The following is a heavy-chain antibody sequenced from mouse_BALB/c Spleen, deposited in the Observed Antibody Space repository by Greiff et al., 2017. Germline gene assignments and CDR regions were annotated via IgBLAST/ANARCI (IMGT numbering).Heavy chain of an antibody. CDR1: GFAFSSYD. Sequence: DVQLVESGGGLVKPGGSLKLSCAASGFAFSSYDMSWVRQTPEKRLEWVAYISSGGGSTYYPDTVKGRFTISRDNAKNTLYLQMSSLKSEDTAMYYCARHWGLRGRFAYWGQGTLVTVSA. V-gene: IGHV5-12-1*01. CDR2: ISSGGGST. CDR3: ARHWGLRGRFAY. J-gene: IGHJ3*01. D-gene: IGHD2-2*01.